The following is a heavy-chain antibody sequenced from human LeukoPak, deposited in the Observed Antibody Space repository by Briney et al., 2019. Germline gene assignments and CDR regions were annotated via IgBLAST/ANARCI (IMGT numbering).Heavy chain of an antibody. CDR3: ATSGAIVATIAFDY. V-gene: IGHV4-61*01. J-gene: IGHJ4*02. D-gene: IGHD5-12*01. CDR2: IYYSGST. CDR1: GGSVSSGSYY. Sequence: PSETLSLICTVSGGSVSSGSYYWSWIRQPPGKGLEWIGYIYYSGSTNYNPSLKSRVTISVDTSKNQFSLKLSPVTAADTAVYYCATSGAIVATIAFDYWGQGTLVTVSS.